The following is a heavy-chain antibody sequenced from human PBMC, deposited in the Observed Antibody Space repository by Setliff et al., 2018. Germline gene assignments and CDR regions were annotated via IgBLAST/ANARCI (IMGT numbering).Heavy chain of an antibody. CDR1: GYSFTSYW. CDR2: IYPGDSDT. CDR3: ARSRSNFWSGYFNWFDP. V-gene: IGHV5-51*01. J-gene: IGHJ5*02. D-gene: IGHD3-3*01. Sequence: HGASLTLSCKGSGYSFTSYWIGWVRQMPGKGLEWMGIIYPGDSDTRYSPSLQGQVTISADKSISTAYLQWSSLKASDTAMYYCARSRSNFWSGYFNWFDPWGQGTLVTVSS.